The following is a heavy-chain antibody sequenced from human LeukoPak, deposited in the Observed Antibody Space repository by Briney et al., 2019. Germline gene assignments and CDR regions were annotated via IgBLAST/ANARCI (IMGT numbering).Heavy chain of an antibody. D-gene: IGHD2-2*01. Sequence: PGGSLRLSCAASGFTFSSYSMTWVGQAPGKGREWVSSISSTSTYIYYADSVKGRFTISRDNAKNSLYLQMNSLRAEDTAVYYCARDGDIVVVPADLDYWGQGTLVTVSS. CDR2: ISSTSTYI. J-gene: IGHJ4*02. V-gene: IGHV3-21*01. CDR1: GFTFSSYS. CDR3: ARDGDIVVVPADLDY.